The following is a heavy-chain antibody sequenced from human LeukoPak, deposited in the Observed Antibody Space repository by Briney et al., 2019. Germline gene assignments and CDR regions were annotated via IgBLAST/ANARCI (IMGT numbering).Heavy chain of an antibody. D-gene: IGHD4-17*01. CDR2: IDYSGST. J-gene: IGHJ6*02. V-gene: IGHV4-59*08. Sequence: PSETLSLTCTVSGGSISGYYWSSVRQPPGKGLEWIGYIDYSGSTNYNPSLKSRVTISVDTSKNQFSLKVRSVTAADTAVYYCARLGTVTNRFSYGMDVWGQGTTVTVSS. CDR3: ARLGTVTNRFSYGMDV. CDR1: GGSISGYY.